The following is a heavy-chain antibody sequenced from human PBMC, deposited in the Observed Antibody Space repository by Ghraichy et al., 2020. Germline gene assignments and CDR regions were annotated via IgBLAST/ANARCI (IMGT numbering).Heavy chain of an antibody. V-gene: IGHV4-4*09. Sequence: SETLSLTCTVSGGSISSYYWSWIRQPPGKGLEWIGYIYTSGSTNYNPSLKSRVTISVDTSKNQFSLKLSSVTAADTAVYYCARHLSSGKPVSYYYGMDVWGQGTTVTVSS. CDR2: IYTSGST. CDR1: GGSISSYY. CDR3: ARHLSSGKPVSYYYGMDV. J-gene: IGHJ6*02. D-gene: IGHD6-19*01.